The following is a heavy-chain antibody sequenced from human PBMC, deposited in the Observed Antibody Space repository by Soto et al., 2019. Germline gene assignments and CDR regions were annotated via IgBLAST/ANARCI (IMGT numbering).Heavy chain of an antibody. CDR3: ARVRFSGLQPLGYFDY. V-gene: IGHV1-69*13. D-gene: IGHD1-1*01. J-gene: IGHJ4*02. CDR1: GGTFSSYA. CDR2: IIPIFGTA. Sequence: SVKVSCKASGGTFSSYAISWVRQAPGKGLEWMGGIIPIFGTANYAQKFQGRVTITADESTSTAYMELSSLRSEDTAVYYCARVRFSGLQPLGYFDYWGQGTLVTVSS.